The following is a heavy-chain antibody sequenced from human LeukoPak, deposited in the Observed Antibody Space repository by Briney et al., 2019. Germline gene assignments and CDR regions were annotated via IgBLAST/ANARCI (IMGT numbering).Heavy chain of an antibody. J-gene: IGHJ4*02. CDR2: ISSSSDTT. V-gene: IGHV3-23*01. Sequence: GGSLRLSCAASGFTFSIYSMSWVRQATGKGLEWVSTISSSSDTTYYADSVKGRFTISRDNSKSTLYLQMNSLRAEDTAIYYCATTLGYTYGYWGQGTLVTVSS. D-gene: IGHD5-18*01. CDR3: ATTLGYTYGY. CDR1: GFTFSIYS.